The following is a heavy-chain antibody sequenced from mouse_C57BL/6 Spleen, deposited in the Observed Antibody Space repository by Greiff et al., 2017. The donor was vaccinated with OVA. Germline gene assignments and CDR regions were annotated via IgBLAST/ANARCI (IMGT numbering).Heavy chain of an antibody. CDR2: IDPSDSET. D-gene: IGHD2-1*01. V-gene: IGHV1-52*01. Sequence: QVQLQQSGAELVRPGSSVKLSCKASGYTFTSYWMHWVKQRPIQGLEWIGNIDPSDSETHYNQKFKDKATLTVDKSSSTAYMQLSSLTSEDSAVYYCARGDGNYPYYAMDYWGQGTSVTVSS. CDR1: GYTFTSYW. CDR3: ARGDGNYPYYAMDY. J-gene: IGHJ4*01.